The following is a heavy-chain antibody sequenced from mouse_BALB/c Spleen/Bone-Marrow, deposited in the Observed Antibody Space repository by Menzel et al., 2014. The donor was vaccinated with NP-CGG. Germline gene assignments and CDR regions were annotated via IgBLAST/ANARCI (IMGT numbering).Heavy chain of an antibody. D-gene: IGHD3-1*01. V-gene: IGHV1-55*01. J-gene: IGHJ3*01. CDR3: ARFSQLGLDAY. CDR2: IYPGSGST. CDR1: GYNFTSYW. Sequence: QVQLQQSGAELVKPGTSVKLSCKASGYNFTSYWINWVKLRPGQGLEWIGDIYPGSGSTNYNEKFKSKATLTVDTSSSTAYMQLSSLASEDTALYYCARFSQLGLDAYWGQGTLVTVSA.